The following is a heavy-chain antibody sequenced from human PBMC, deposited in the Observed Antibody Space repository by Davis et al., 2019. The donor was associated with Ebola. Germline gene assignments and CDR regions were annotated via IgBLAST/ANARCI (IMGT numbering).Heavy chain of an antibody. CDR3: ARDLLTGTTWDY. CDR2: ISYDGSNK. CDR1: GFTFSSYA. J-gene: IGHJ4*02. V-gene: IGHV3-30-3*01. D-gene: IGHD1-20*01. Sequence: GESLKISCAASGFTFSSYAMHWVRQAPGKGLEWVAVISYDGSNKYYADSVKGRFTISRDNAKNSLYLQMNSLRAEDTAVYYCARDLLTGTTWDYWGQGTLVTVSS.